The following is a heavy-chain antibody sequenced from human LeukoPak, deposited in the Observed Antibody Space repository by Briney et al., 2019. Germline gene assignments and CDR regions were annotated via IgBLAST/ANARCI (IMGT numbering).Heavy chain of an antibody. CDR1: GYTFTSYY. Sequence: ASVKVSCKASGYTFTSYYMHWVRQAPGQGLEWMGIINPSGGSTSYAQKFQGRVTMTRDTSTSTVYTELSSLRSEDTAVYYCARDRQPLLSAFDIWGQGTMVTVSS. V-gene: IGHV1-46*01. CDR2: INPSGGST. D-gene: IGHD2-21*02. J-gene: IGHJ3*02. CDR3: ARDRQPLLSAFDI.